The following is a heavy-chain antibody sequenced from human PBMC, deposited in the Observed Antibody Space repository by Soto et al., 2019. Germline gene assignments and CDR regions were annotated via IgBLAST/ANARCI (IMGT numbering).Heavy chain of an antibody. Sequence: QVQLVQSGAEVKKPGSSVKVSCKASGGTFSSYAISWVRQAPGQGREWMGGIIPIFGTANYAQKFQGRGTITADESTSPAYMELSSLRSEDTAVYYCARESIMSNFDYWGQGTLVTVSS. CDR2: IIPIFGTA. CDR1: GGTFSSYA. D-gene: IGHD3-16*01. J-gene: IGHJ4*02. V-gene: IGHV1-69*01. CDR3: ARESIMSNFDY.